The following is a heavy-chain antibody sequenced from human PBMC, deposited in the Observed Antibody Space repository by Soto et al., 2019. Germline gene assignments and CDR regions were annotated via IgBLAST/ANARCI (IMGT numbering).Heavy chain of an antibody. D-gene: IGHD6-13*01. J-gene: IGHJ6*02. CDR3: AGRGDAAAGSYYYYYGMDV. V-gene: IGHV1-3*01. Sequence: ASVKVSCKASGYTFTSYAMHWVRQAPGQRLEWMGWINAGNGNTKYSQKFQGRVTITRDTSASTAYMELSSLRSEDTAVYCCAGRGDAAAGSYYYYYGMDVWGQGTTVTVSS. CDR2: INAGNGNT. CDR1: GYTFTSYA.